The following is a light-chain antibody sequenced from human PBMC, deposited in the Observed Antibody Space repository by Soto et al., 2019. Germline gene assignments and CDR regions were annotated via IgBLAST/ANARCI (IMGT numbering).Light chain of an antibody. CDR3: QQSYIAPPYT. Sequence: DIQMTQSPSSLSASVGDRVTITCRASQAISTYLNWYLQKPGKAPKLLIYAASSLQSGVPSRFSGSGSWTDFTLTINSLQPEDFGTYYCQQSYIAPPYTFGQGTKLEIK. V-gene: IGKV1-39*01. CDR1: QAISTY. CDR2: AAS. J-gene: IGKJ2*01.